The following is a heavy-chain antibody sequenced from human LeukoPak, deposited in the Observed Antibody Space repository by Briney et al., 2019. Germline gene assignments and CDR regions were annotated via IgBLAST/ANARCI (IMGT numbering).Heavy chain of an antibody. D-gene: IGHD6-19*01. J-gene: IGHJ6*02. CDR1: GFTFSSYA. Sequence: PGGSLRLSCAASGFTFSSYAMHWVRQAPGKGLEWVAVISYDGSNKYYADSVKGRFTISRDNSKNTLYLQMNSLRAEDTAVYYCARDPQRGWYSGYYYGMDVWGQGTLVTVSS. CDR3: ARDPQRGWYSGYYYGMDV. V-gene: IGHV3-30-3*01. CDR2: ISYDGSNK.